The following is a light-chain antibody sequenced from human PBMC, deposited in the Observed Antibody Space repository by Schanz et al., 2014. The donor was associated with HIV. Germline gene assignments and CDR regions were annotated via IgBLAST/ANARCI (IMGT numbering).Light chain of an antibody. CDR3: QSYDSTLRGSV. J-gene: IGLJ2*01. V-gene: IGLV1-44*01. CDR2: ANN. CDR1: RSNVGTNA. Sequence: QSVLTQPPSASGTPGQRGGILCSGSRSNVGTNAGNWYHPPPGTAPKLLIYANNERPSGVPDRFSGSKSGTSASLAISGLQSEDEADYYCQSYDSTLRGSVFGGGTKLTVL.